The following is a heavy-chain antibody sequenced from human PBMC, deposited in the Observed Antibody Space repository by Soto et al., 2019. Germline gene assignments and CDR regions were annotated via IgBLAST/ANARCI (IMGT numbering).Heavy chain of an antibody. J-gene: IGHJ5*02. CDR3: ARRKVVPAAIGIGWFDP. CDR2: ISAYNGNT. Sequence: ASVKVSCKASGYTFTSYGISWVRQAPGQGLEWMGWISAYNGNTNYAQKLQGRVTMTTDTSTSTAYMELRSLRPDDTAVYYCARRKVVPAAIGIGWFDPWGQGTLVTVSS. D-gene: IGHD2-2*01. CDR1: GYTFTSYG. V-gene: IGHV1-18*01.